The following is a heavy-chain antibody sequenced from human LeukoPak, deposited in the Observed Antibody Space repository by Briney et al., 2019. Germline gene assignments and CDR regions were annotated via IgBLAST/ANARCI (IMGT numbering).Heavy chain of an antibody. CDR3: ARSRGNYDFWSGYYFYYYYMDV. CDR1: GGSISSDTYY. V-gene: IGHV4-39*07. J-gene: IGHJ6*03. D-gene: IGHD3-3*01. Sequence: PSETLSLTCTVFGGSISSDTYYWGWIRQPPGKGLEWIGSIYYTGSAYYNPSLKSRVTMSVDTSKNQFSLKLSSVTAADTAVYYCARSRGNYDFWSGYYFYYYYMDVWGKGTTVTVSS. CDR2: IYYTGSA.